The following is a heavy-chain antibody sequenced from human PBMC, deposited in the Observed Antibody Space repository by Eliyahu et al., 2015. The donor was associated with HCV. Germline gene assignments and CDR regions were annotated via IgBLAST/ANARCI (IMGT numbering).Heavy chain of an antibody. CDR3: ARAYSSSSWVGYYYYGMDV. CDR2: MNPNSGNT. J-gene: IGHJ6*02. Sequence: QVQLVQSGAEVKKPGASVKVSCKASGYTFTSYDINWVRQATGQGLEWMGWMNPNSGNTGYAQKFQGRVTMTRNTSISTAYMELSSLRSEDTAVYYCARAYSSSSWVGYYYYGMDVWGQGTTVTVSS. D-gene: IGHD6-6*01. CDR1: GYTFTSYD. V-gene: IGHV1-8*01.